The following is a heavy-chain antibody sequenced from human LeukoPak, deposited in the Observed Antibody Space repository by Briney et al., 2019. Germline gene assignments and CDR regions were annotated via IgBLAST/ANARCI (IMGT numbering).Heavy chain of an antibody. CDR3: ASGTPPLLWFGESYYFDY. J-gene: IGHJ4*02. Sequence: SETLSPTCAVYGGSFSGYYWSWLRQPPGKGLEWIGEINHSGSTNYNPSLKSRVTISVDTSKNQFSLKLSSVTAADTAVYYCASGTPPLLWFGESYYFDYWGQGTLVTVSS. CDR2: INHSGST. CDR1: GGSFSGYY. V-gene: IGHV4-34*01. D-gene: IGHD3-10*01.